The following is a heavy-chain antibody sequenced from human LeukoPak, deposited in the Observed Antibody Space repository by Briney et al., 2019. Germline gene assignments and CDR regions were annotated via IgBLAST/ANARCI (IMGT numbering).Heavy chain of an antibody. D-gene: IGHD3-10*01. V-gene: IGHV4-39*07. CDR3: ARDRGRYYYGMDV. J-gene: IGHJ6*02. Sequence: SETLSLTCTVSGGSISSSSYYWGWIRQPPGKGLEWIGSIYYSGSTYYNPSLKSRVTISVDTSKNQFSLKLSSVTAADTAVYYCARDRGRYYYGMDVWGQGTTVTVSS. CDR1: GGSISSSSYY. CDR2: IYYSGST.